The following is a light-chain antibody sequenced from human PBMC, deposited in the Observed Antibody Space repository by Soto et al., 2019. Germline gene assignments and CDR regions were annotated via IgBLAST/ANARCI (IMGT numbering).Light chain of an antibody. CDR2: GAS. Sequence: EVVMTQSPATLSLSPGDRATLSCRASQTVRSNLAWYQQKSGQAPRVLIHGASTRATGVPDRFSGSGSGADFTLTISSLQSEDFAVYYCQQYNDWPRTFGQGTQVEIK. CDR3: QQYNDWPRT. J-gene: IGKJ1*01. CDR1: QTVRSN. V-gene: IGKV3-15*01.